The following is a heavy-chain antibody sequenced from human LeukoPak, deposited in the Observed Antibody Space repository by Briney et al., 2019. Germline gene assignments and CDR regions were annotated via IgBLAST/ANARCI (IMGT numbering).Heavy chain of an antibody. Sequence: SETLSLTCTVSGGSVSSYYWSWVRQPPGEGLDWIAYVYNSGSTNYNPSLKSRVTISVDRSKNQFSLKMNSVTAADTAVYYCVRDWEGFNFDIWGQGTMVTVSS. CDR1: GGSVSSYY. CDR2: VYNSGST. V-gene: IGHV4-59*02. D-gene: IGHD1-26*01. J-gene: IGHJ3*02. CDR3: VRDWEGFNFDI.